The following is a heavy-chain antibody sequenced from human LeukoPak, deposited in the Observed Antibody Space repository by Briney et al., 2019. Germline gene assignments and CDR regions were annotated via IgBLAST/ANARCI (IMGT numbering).Heavy chain of an antibody. CDR1: GFTFSSYA. CDR2: ISSSGGNT. CDR3: AKGLGAAGGKFDC. Sequence: GGSLRLSCAASGFTFSSYAMSWVRQAPGKGLEWVSAISSSGGNTYYADSVKGRFTISRDNSKNTLYLQMNSLRVQDTAVYYCAKGLGAAGGKFDCWGQGTLVTVSS. V-gene: IGHV3-23*01. D-gene: IGHD6-13*01. J-gene: IGHJ4*02.